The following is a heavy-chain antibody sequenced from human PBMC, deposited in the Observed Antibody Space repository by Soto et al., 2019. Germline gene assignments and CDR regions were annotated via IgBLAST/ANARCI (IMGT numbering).Heavy chain of an antibody. D-gene: IGHD3-22*01. Sequence: QVQLQASGPTLVKPSETLSLTCTVSGGSIRRYCWTWIRQPPGEGLGWIGCICNSGTNNYNPSLKSRVAIAIATQTNQLGLQLRSVTVADTASYYCAGGGSIVVATRGLMDVWGKGTTVTVSS. CDR1: GGSIRRYC. CDR2: ICNSGTN. V-gene: IGHV4-59*03. CDR3: AGGGSIVVATRGLMDV. J-gene: IGHJ6*04.